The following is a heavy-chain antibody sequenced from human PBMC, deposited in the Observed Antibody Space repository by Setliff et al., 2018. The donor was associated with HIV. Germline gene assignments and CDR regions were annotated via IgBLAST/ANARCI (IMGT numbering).Heavy chain of an antibody. V-gene: IGHV3-15*07. D-gene: IGHD2-15*01. Sequence: SGGSLRLSCAASGLTFNNAWMNWVRQAPGKGLEWVGRIKSASAGGAIDYAAPVKGRFSISRDDSEKKLYLQMNSLRTDDTAVYYCVRVTGYGWFDPWGQGTLVTVSS. CDR3: VRVTGYGWFDP. J-gene: IGHJ5*02. CDR2: IKSASAGGAI. CDR1: GLTFNNAW.